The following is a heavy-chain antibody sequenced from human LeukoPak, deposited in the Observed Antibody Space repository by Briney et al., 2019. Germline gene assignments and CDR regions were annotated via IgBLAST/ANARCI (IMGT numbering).Heavy chain of an antibody. V-gene: IGHV4-4*07. CDR2: IYTSGST. J-gene: IGHJ5*02. D-gene: IGHD2-15*01. CDR3: ARVADLYCSGGSCYDWFDP. Sequence: SETLSLTCTVSGGPISSYYWSWIRQPAGKGLDWIGRIYTSGSTNYNPSLKSRVTMSVDTSKNQFSLKLSSVTAADTAVYYCARVADLYCSGGSCYDWFDPWGQGTLVTVSS. CDR1: GGPISSYY.